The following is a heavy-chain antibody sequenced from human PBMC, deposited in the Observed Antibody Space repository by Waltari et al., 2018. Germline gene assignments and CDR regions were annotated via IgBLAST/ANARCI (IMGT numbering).Heavy chain of an antibody. CDR2: INVGNGNT. V-gene: IGHV1-3*01. CDR3: ARLVHDAFDI. D-gene: IGHD6-6*01. Sequence: QVQLVQSGAEVKKPGASVKVSCKASGYPFTSYVIYWVRQPPGQRPEWMGWINVGNGNTKHSQKFQDRVTITRDTSATTAYMALSSLTSEDTAVFYCARLVHDAFDIWGQGTMVTVSS. J-gene: IGHJ3*02. CDR1: GYPFTSYV.